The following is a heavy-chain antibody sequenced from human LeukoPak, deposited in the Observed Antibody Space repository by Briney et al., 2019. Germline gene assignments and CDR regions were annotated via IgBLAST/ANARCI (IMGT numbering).Heavy chain of an antibody. J-gene: IGHJ4*02. CDR1: GGSISSYS. D-gene: IGHD6-19*01. CDR3: ARGGEQWLYSDFDY. V-gene: IGHV4-59*01. CDR2: ILYSGST. Sequence: SETLSLTCTVSGGSISSYSWSWIRQPPGKGLEWIGYILYSGSTNYNPSLKSRITISVDTSKNQFSLKLSSVTAADTAVYYCARGGEQWLYSDFDYWGQGTLVTVSS.